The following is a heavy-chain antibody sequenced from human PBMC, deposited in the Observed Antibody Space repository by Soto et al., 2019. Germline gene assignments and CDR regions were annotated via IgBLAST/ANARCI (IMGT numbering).Heavy chain of an antibody. CDR3: ARGRGVAAAGEIDY. CDR2: IIPILGIA. D-gene: IGHD6-13*01. CDR1: GGTFSSYT. J-gene: IGHJ4*02. Sequence: SVKVSCKASGGTFSSYTISWVRQAPGQGLEWMGRIIPILGIANYAQKFQGRVTITADKSTSTAYMELSSLRSEDTAVYYCARGRGVAAAGEIDYWGQGTLVTVSS. V-gene: IGHV1-69*02.